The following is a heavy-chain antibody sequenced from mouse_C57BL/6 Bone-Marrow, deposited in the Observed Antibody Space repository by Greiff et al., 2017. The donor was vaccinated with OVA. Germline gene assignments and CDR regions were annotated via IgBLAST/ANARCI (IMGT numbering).Heavy chain of an antibody. J-gene: IGHJ2*01. D-gene: IGHD4-1*01. Sequence: EVKLVESGGDLVKPGGSLKLSCAASGFTFSSYGMSWVRQTPDKRLEWVATISSGGSYTYYPDSVKGRFTISRDNAKNTLYLQMSSLKSEDTAKYYCARDLDWAFDYWGQGTTLTVSS. CDR3: ARDLDWAFDY. CDR2: ISSGGSYT. V-gene: IGHV5-6*02. CDR1: GFTFSSYG.